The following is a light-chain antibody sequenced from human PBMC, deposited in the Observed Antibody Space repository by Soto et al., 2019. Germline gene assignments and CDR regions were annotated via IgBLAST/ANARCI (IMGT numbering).Light chain of an antibody. Sequence: EIVLTQSPATLSLSPGERATLSCRASQSVSSYLAWYQQKPGQAPRLLIFGTSTRATGIPDRFSGGGSGTDFTLTISSLEPEDFAVYYCQQRSNWPALTFGGGTKVDIK. J-gene: IGKJ4*01. CDR3: QQRSNWPALT. CDR1: QSVSSY. V-gene: IGKV3-11*01. CDR2: GTS.